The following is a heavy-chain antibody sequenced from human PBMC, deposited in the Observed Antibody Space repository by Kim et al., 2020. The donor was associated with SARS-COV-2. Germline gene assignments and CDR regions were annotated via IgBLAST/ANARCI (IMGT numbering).Heavy chain of an antibody. D-gene: IGHD2-21*01. Sequence: GGSLRLSCAASGFTFSSYGMHWVRQAPGKGLEWVAVISYDGSNKYYADSVKGRFTISRDNSKNTLYLQMNSLRAEDTAVYYCAKGKYCGGDCLYFDYWGQGTLVTVSS. CDR3: AKGKYCGGDCLYFDY. CDR2: ISYDGSNK. CDR1: GFTFSSYG. V-gene: IGHV3-30*18. J-gene: IGHJ4*02.